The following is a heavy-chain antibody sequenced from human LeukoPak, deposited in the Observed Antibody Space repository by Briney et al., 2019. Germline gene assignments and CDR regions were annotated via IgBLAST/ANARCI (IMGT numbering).Heavy chain of an antibody. CDR3: ARVICGYSGYDCDWFDP. Sequence: SETLSLTCTVSGGSISSTTYYWAWIRQPPGKGLEWIGEINHSGSTNYNPSLKSRVTISVDTSKNQFSLKLSSVTAADTAVYYCARVICGYSGYDCDWFDPWGQGTLVTVSS. CDR1: GGSISSTTYY. D-gene: IGHD5-12*01. V-gene: IGHV4-39*07. J-gene: IGHJ5*02. CDR2: INHSGST.